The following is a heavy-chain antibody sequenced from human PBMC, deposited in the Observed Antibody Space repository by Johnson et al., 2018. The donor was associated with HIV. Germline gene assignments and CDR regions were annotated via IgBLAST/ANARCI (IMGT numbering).Heavy chain of an antibody. CDR2: ISGSGGST. CDR3: ASDSSSWYGSAFDI. CDR1: GFTFDDYA. J-gene: IGHJ3*02. V-gene: IGHV3-23*04. Sequence: VQLVESGGGLVQPGRSLRLSCAAYGFTFDDYAMHWVRQAPGKGLEWVSGISGSGGSTYYADAVKGRFTISRDNSKNTLFLQMNSLRAEDTAVFYCASDSSSWYGSAFDIWGQGTMVTVSS. D-gene: IGHD6-13*01.